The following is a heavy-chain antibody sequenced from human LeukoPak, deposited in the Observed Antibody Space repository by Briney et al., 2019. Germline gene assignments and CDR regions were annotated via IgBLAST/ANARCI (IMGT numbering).Heavy chain of an antibody. Sequence: SETLSLTCDVSRGSITQTNWTWVRQPPGKGLEWIGEVNLQGRTNYNPSLMGRVAISVDTSENHVSLQLTSVTGADTAVYYCAREGGPYRPLDYSGQGTLVTVS. CDR3: AREGGPYRPLDY. J-gene: IGHJ4*02. CDR2: VNLQGRT. CDR1: RGSITQTNW. V-gene: IGHV4-4*02. D-gene: IGHD3-16*01.